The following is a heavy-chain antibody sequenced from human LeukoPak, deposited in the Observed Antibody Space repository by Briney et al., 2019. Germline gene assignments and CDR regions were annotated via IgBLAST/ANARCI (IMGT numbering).Heavy chain of an antibody. CDR3: ARRIAVAGTFWLGWFDP. D-gene: IGHD6-19*01. Sequence: SETLSLTCTVSGGSISSSSYYWGWIRQPPGKGLEWIGSIYYSGSTYYNPSLKSRVTISVDTSKNQFSLKLSSVTAADTAMYYCARRIAVAGTFWLGWFDPWGQGTLVTVSS. V-gene: IGHV4-39*01. CDR2: IYYSGST. CDR1: GGSISSSSYY. J-gene: IGHJ5*02.